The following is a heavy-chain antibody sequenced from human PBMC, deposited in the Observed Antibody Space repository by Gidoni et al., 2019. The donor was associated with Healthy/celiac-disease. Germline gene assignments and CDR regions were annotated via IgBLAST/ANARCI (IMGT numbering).Heavy chain of an antibody. CDR2: IYYSGST. J-gene: IGHJ3*02. CDR1: GGSVSSGSYY. CDR3: ARGRPQQLVSGGGATFAFDI. V-gene: IGHV4-61*01. Sequence: QVQLQESGPGLVKPSETLSLTCTVSGGSVSSGSYYWSWTRQPPGKGLEWIGYIYYSGSTNYNPSLKSRVTISVDTSKNQFSLKLSSVTAADTAVYYCARGRPQQLVSGGGATFAFDIWGQGTMVTVSS. D-gene: IGHD6-13*01.